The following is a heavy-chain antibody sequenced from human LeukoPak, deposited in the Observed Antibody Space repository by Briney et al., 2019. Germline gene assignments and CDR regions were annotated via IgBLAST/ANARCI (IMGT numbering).Heavy chain of an antibody. CDR2: ISGTGGTT. D-gene: IGHD6-6*01. CDR3: ASYRYGSSFAFDI. CDR1: GFTFSSCA. V-gene: IGHV3-23*01. J-gene: IGHJ3*02. Sequence: GGSLRLSCVGSGFTFSSCAMIWVRQTPGKGLEWVSVISGTGGTTYDADSVKGRFTISRDNSKNTLYLQMNSLRAEDTAVYYCASYRYGSSFAFDIWGQGTMVTVSS.